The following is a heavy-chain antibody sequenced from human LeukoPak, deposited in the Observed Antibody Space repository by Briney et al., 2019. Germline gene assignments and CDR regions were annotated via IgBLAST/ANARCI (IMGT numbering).Heavy chain of an antibody. D-gene: IGHD6-19*01. CDR2: INHSGST. V-gene: IGHV4-34*01. Sequence: KPSETLSLTCAVYGGSFSGYYWSWIRQPPGKGLEWIGEINHSGSTNYNPSLKSRVTISVDTSKNQFSLKLSSVTAADTAVYYCARGPLIAVAGTRDFDYWGQGTLVTVSS. J-gene: IGHJ4*02. CDR3: ARGPLIAVAGTRDFDY. CDR1: GGSFSGYY.